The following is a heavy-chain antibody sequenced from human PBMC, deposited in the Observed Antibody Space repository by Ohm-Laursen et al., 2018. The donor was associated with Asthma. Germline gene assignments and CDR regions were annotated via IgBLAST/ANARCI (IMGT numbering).Heavy chain of an antibody. V-gene: IGHV4-34*01. CDR2: INHSGST. CDR1: GGSFSGYY. J-gene: IGHJ4*02. D-gene: IGHD4-17*01. CDR3: ARVRDYGIVIDY. Sequence: SETLSLTCPVYGGSFSGYYWSWIRQPPGKGLEWIGEINHSGSTNYNPSLKSRVTISVDTSKNQFSLKLSSVTAADTAVYYCARVRDYGIVIDYWGQGTLVTVSS.